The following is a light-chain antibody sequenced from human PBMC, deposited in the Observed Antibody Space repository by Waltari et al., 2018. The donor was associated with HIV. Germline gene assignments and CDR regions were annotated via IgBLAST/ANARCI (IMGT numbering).Light chain of an antibody. J-gene: IGLJ1*01. CDR2: DVN. CDR3: CSHAGNFIFA. CDR1: SSYVDTF. Sequence: QSALTQPHPASGSPGQSLTISCAGTSSYVDTFVSWYQQHPGKAPPVNIYDVNNRPSGVPDRFSGSKSGNTAFLTISGLQAEDEAEYHCCSHAGNFIFAFGTGTKVTVL. V-gene: IGLV2-11*01.